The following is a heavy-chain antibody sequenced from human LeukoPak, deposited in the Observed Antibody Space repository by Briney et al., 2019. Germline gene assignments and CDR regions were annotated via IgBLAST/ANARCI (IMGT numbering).Heavy chain of an antibody. V-gene: IGHV3-21*01. Sequence: GGSLRLSCAASGFTFSTYSIDWVRQAPGKGLEWVSSISSSSTYIYYADSVKGRFTISRDNAKNSLYLQLNSLRAEVTAVYYCARDSGSYGRMYYFDYWGQGTLVTVSS. D-gene: IGHD5-18*01. CDR3: ARDSGSYGRMYYFDY. CDR2: ISSSSTYI. CDR1: GFTFSTYS. J-gene: IGHJ4*02.